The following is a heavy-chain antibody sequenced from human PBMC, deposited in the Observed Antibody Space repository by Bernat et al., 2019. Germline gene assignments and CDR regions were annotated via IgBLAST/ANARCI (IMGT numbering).Heavy chain of an antibody. D-gene: IGHD1-26*01. V-gene: IGHV3-15*01. CDR2: IKSKRAGETR. CDR1: GITFSDAW. J-gene: IGHJ6*02. Sequence: EVELVESGGDLVKPGGSLRLSCAVSGITFSDAWMSWVRQAPGKGLEWVGRIKSKRAGETRDYAAPVKGRFTISRDDSKSTLYLQMNSLTTEDTAVYYCSWETRIYYGMDVWGQGITVTVSS. CDR3: SWETRIYYGMDV.